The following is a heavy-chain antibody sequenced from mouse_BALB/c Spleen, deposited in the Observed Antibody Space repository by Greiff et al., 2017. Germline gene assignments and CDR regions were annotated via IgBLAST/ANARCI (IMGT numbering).Heavy chain of an antibody. CDR1: GFTFSDYG. Sequence: EVKLMESGGGLVQPGGSRKLSCAASGFTFSDYGMAWVRQAPGKGPEWVAFISNLAYSIYYADTVTGRFTISRENAKNTLYLEMSSLRSEDTAMYYCAGALSNLGYFDVWGAGTTVTVSS. D-gene: IGHD4-1*02. CDR3: AGALSNLGYFDV. J-gene: IGHJ1*01. CDR2: ISNLAYSI. V-gene: IGHV5-15*02.